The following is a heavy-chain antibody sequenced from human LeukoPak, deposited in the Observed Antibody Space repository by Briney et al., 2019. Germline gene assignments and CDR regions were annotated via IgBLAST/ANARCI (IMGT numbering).Heavy chain of an antibody. CDR3: ARGLTT. D-gene: IGHD4-11*01. CDR1: GLTFSSYD. Sequence: PGGSLRLSCAASGLTFSSYDMNWVRQAPGRGLEWVSYISYSGSNTYYADSVKGRFIISRDNAKNSLSLQMNGLRAEGTAVYYCARGLTTGGQGTLVTVSS. V-gene: IGHV3-48*03. J-gene: IGHJ4*02. CDR2: ISYSGSNT.